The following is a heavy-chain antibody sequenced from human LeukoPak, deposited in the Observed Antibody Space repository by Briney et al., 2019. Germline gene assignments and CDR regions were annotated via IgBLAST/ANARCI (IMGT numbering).Heavy chain of an antibody. Sequence: SETLSLTCAVCGGSFSGYYWSWIRQPPGKGLEWIGEINHSGSTNYNPSLKSRVTISVDTSKNQFSLKLSSVTAADTAVYYCARYIVVVVAATRANWFDPWGQGTLVTVSS. CDR3: ARYIVVVVAATRANWFDP. D-gene: IGHD2-15*01. CDR1: GGSFSGYY. J-gene: IGHJ5*02. V-gene: IGHV4-34*01. CDR2: INHSGST.